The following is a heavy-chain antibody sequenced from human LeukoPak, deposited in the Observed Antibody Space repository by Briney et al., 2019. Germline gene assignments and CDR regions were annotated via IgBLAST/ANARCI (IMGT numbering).Heavy chain of an antibody. Sequence: GGSLRLSCTASGFTFGDYAMSWFRQAPGKGLEWVGFIRSKAYGGTTEYAASVKGRFTISRDDSKSIAYLQMNSLKIEDTAVYYCTRGEGSGSYPYFDYWGQGTLVTVSS. CDR1: GFTFGDYA. D-gene: IGHD3-10*01. J-gene: IGHJ4*02. CDR2: IRSKAYGGTT. CDR3: TRGEGSGSYPYFDY. V-gene: IGHV3-49*03.